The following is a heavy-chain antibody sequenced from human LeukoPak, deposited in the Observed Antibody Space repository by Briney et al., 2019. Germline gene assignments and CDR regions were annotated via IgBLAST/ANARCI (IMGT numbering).Heavy chain of an antibody. V-gene: IGHV3-23*01. CDR3: AKDFRIGYSAHFDY. D-gene: IGHD2-21*01. CDR2: ICENGGTT. CDR1: GFTFRSHA. J-gene: IGHJ4*02. Sequence: GGPLRLSCVGSGFTFRSHAMSWVRQAPEKGLEFVSGICENGGTTYYADSVKGRFSISRDNSKNTLYLQMDSLRGEDTAVYYCAKDFRIGYSAHFDYWGQGALVTVSS.